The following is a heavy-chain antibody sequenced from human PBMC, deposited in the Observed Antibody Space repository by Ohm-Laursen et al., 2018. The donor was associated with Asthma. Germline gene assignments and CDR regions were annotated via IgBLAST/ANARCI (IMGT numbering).Heavy chain of an antibody. CDR3: ARDQITSFGVTKKHYSYYGMDV. Sequence: SLRLSCAASGFTFSSYAMSWVRQAPGKGLEWVSGISSSGGSTYYADNVKGRFTISRDDSKNTIDLQMNSLRAEDTALYYCARDQITSFGVTKKHYSYYGMDVWGQGTTVTVSS. CDR2: ISSSGGST. J-gene: IGHJ6*02. V-gene: IGHV3-23*01. D-gene: IGHD3-3*01. CDR1: GFTFSSYA.